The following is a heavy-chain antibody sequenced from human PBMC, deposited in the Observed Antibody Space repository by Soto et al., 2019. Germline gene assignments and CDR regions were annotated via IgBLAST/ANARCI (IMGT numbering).Heavy chain of an antibody. CDR1: GFTVSSNY. V-gene: IGHV3-66*01. CDR3: ARDTIHYYYMDV. D-gene: IGHD3-3*01. J-gene: IGHJ6*03. CDR2: IYSGGST. Sequence: EVQLVESGGGLVQPGGSLRLSCAASGFTVSSNYMSWVRQAPGKGLEWVSLIYSGGSTYYADSVKGRFTISRDNSMNTLHLQMNSLRAEDTAMYYCARDTIHYYYMDVWGKGTTVTVSS.